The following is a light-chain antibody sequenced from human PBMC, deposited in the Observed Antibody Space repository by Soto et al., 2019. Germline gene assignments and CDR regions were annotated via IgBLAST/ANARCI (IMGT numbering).Light chain of an antibody. CDR3: QQYNSASWT. Sequence: DTQLTQSPSFLSASVGDRVTITCRTSQTISNWLAWFQQKPGKAPKLLIYKASTLQSGVPSRFSGSGSGTEFTLTISSLQPDDFAVYYCQQYNSASWTFGPGTKVDI. CDR2: KAS. V-gene: IGKV1-5*03. J-gene: IGKJ1*01. CDR1: QTISNW.